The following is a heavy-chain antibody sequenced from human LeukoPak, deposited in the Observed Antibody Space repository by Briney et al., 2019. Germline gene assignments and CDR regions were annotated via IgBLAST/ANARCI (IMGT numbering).Heavy chain of an antibody. V-gene: IGHV1-2*02. CDR3: ATRGYSGYEPFDY. D-gene: IGHD5-12*01. J-gene: IGHJ4*02. Sequence: ASVKVSCKASGYTFTGYYMHWVRQAPGQGLEWMGWINPNSGGTNYAQKFQGRVTMTRDTSISTAYMELSRLRSDDTAVYYCATRGYSGYEPFDYWGQGTLVTVSS. CDR1: GYTFTGYY. CDR2: INPNSGGT.